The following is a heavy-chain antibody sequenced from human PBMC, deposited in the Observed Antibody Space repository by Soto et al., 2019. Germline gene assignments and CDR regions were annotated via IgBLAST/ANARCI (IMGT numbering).Heavy chain of an antibody. CDR2: ISAYNGNT. D-gene: IGHD6-13*01. CDR1: GYTFTSYG. CDR3: ARDPDPKIAGEFS. Sequence: ASVKVSCKASGYTFTSYGISWVRQAPGQGLEWMGWISAYNGNTKYVQKFQGRGTMTTDTSTSTAYMELRSLRSDDTAVYYCARDPDPKIAGEFSWGQGTLVTVSS. V-gene: IGHV1-18*01. J-gene: IGHJ5*02.